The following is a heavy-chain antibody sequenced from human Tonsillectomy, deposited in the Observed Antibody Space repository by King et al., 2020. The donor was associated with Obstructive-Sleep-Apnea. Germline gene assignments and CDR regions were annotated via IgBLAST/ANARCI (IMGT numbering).Heavy chain of an antibody. CDR2: IYYSGST. V-gene: IGHV4-59*01. D-gene: IGHD3-22*01. Sequence: QLQESGPGLVKPSETLSLTCTVSGGSIGSYYWSWIRQPPGKRLEWIGYIYYSGSTNYNPSLKSRVTISVDTSKSQFSLKLSSVTAADTAVYYCAGQLGPYYYDSSGYYYVFDYWGQGTLVTVSS. CDR1: GGSIGSYY. CDR3: AGQLGPYYYDSSGYYYVFDY. J-gene: IGHJ4*02.